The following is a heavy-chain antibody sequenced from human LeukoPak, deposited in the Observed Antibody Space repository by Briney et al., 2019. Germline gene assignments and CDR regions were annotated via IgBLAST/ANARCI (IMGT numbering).Heavy chain of an antibody. D-gene: IGHD2-2*01. CDR3: ARGGRLGYCSSTSCCSHYYGMDV. V-gene: IGHV1-2*06. CDR2: INPNSGGT. CDR1: GYTFTGYY. Sequence: ASVKVSWKASGYTFTGYYMHWVRQAPGQGLEWMGRINPNSGGTNYAQKFQGRVTMTRDTSISTAYMELSRLRSDDTAVYYCARGGRLGYCSSTSCCSHYYGMDVWGQGTTVTVSS. J-gene: IGHJ6*02.